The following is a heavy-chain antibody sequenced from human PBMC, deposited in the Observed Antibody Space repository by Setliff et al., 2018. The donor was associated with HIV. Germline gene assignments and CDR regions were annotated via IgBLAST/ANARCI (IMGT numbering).Heavy chain of an antibody. CDR1: GYTFTGYY. D-gene: IGHD5-18*01. CDR2: INPNSGGT. CDR3: ARARGYSYGRFDYYGMDV. Sequence: ASVKVSCKASGYTFTGYYMHWVRQAPGQGLEWMGWINPNSGGTKYAQKFQGWVTMTRDTSISTAYMELSRLRSDDTAVYYCARARGYSYGRFDYYGMDVWGQGTTVTVSS. V-gene: IGHV1-2*04. J-gene: IGHJ6*02.